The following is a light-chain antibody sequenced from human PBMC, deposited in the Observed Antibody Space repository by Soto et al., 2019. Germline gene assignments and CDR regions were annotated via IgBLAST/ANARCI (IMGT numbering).Light chain of an antibody. CDR2: GAS. J-gene: IGKJ4*01. CDR1: QRVSTKS. V-gene: IGKV3-20*01. Sequence: EIVLTQSPDTLSLSAGERATLSCRASQRVSTKSLAWYQQRPGQAPRPLIYGASNRATGTPDRFSGSGSGTDFTLIISRLEPEDFAVYYCQQYGSSVLTFGGGTKVDIK. CDR3: QQYGSSVLT.